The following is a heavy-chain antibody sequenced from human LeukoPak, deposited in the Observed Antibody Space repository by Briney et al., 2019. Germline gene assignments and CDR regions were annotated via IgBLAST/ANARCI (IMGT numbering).Heavy chain of an antibody. J-gene: IGHJ4*02. D-gene: IGHD3-22*01. CDR2: IYTSGST. CDR3: ARVAGYYNDY. Sequence: SQTLSLTCTVSGGSISSGSYYWSWIRQPAGKGLEWIGRIYTSGSTNYNPSLKSRVTISVDTSKNQFSLKLSSVTAADTAVYYSARVAGYYNDYWGQGTLVTVSS. V-gene: IGHV4-61*02. CDR1: GGSISSGSYY.